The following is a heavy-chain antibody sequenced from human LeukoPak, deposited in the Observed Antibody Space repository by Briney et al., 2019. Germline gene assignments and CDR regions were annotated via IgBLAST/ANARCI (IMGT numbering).Heavy chain of an antibody. CDR3: TTDEDWNYARKDV. CDR1: GFTFNYAW. CDR2: TVSEIDGGTT. J-gene: IGHJ6*02. V-gene: IGHV3-15*04. D-gene: IGHD1-7*01. Sequence: GGSLRLSCAAPGFTFNYAWMSWVRQVPGKGLEWVGQTVSEIDGGTTDYATPVKGRFTISRDDSKSTLYLQMNSLKIEDTAVYYCTTDEDWNYARKDVWGQGATVIVSS.